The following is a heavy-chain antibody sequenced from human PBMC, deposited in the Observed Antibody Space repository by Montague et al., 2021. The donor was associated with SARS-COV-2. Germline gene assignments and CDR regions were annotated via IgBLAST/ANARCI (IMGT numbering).Heavy chain of an antibody. D-gene: IGHD3-3*01. V-gene: IGHV4-34*01. J-gene: IGHJ4*02. CDR3: ARGGTERSTTFGVVFFPLLDS. CDR1: GGSLSGHS. Sequence: SETLSLTCAVYGGSLSGHSWSWVRQAPEKGLDGIGDIGHPGGFKYNPSPKSRVTRSFDAAKSQFSLRMTSVTAADTSIYYCARGGTERSTTFGVVFFPLLDSWGQGTLVTVSS. CDR2: IGHPGGF.